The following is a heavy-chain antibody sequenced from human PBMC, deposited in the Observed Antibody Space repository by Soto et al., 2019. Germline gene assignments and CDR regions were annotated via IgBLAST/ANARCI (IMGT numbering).Heavy chain of an antibody. CDR3: ASHGPGPLIAGPTGDALDI. CDR1: GYSFTSYW. Sequence: GESLKISCKGSGYSFTSYWIGWVRQMPGKGLEWMGIIYPGDSDTRYSPSFQGQVTISADKSISTAYLQWSSLKASDTAMYYCASHGPGPLIAGPTGDALDIWGQGTMVTVSS. D-gene: IGHD1-26*01. V-gene: IGHV5-51*01. CDR2: IYPGDSDT. J-gene: IGHJ3*02.